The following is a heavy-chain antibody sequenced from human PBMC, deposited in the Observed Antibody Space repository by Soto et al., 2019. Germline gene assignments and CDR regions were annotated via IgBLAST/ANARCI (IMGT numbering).Heavy chain of an antibody. CDR2: IKSKTDGGTT. D-gene: IGHD6-13*01. J-gene: IGHJ4*02. V-gene: IGHV3-15*07. CDR3: TTKRDLAAAVLDY. Sequence: SVSNAWMNWVRQAPGKGLEWVGRIKSKTDGGTTDYAAPVKGRFTISRDDSKNTLYLQMNSLKTEDTAVYYCTTKRDLAAAVLDYWGQGTLVTVSS. CDR1: SVSNAW.